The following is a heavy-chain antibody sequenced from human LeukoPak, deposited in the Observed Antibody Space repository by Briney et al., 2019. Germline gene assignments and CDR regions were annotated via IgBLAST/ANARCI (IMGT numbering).Heavy chain of an antibody. Sequence: GESLKISCKGSGYSFTSYWIGWVRQMPGKGLEWMGIIYPGDSDTRYSPSFQGQVTISADKSISTAYLQWSSLKASDTAMYYCAASSTLYSYGYGAGFDYWGQGTLVTVSS. CDR2: IYPGDSDT. D-gene: IGHD5-18*01. CDR1: GYSFTSYW. CDR3: AASSTLYSYGYGAGFDY. J-gene: IGHJ4*02. V-gene: IGHV5-51*01.